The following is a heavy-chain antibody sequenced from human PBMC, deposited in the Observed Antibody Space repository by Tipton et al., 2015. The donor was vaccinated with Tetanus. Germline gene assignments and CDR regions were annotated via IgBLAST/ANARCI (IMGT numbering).Heavy chain of an antibody. CDR1: GGSFSGYY. J-gene: IGHJ4*02. CDR2: INHSGST. CDR3: ARGGCSGGSCQKSFDY. Sequence: TLSLTCAVYGGSFSGYYWSWIRQPPGKGLEWIGEINHSGSTNYNPSLKSRVTISVDTSKNQFSLKLSSVTAADTAVYYCARGGCSGGSCQKSFDYWGQGTLVTVSS. V-gene: IGHV4-34*01. D-gene: IGHD2-15*01.